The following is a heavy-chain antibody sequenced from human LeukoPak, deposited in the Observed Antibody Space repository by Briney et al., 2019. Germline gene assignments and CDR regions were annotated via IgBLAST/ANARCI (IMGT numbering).Heavy chain of an antibody. Sequence: ASVKVSCKASGYTFNTYGMNWVRQAPGQGLEWMGWINTNTGNPTYAQGFTGRFVFSLDTSVSTAYLQISSLKAEDTAVYYCARGVEDVRRLYYYYYMDVWGKGTTVTVSS. CDR1: GYTFNTYG. V-gene: IGHV7-4-1*02. J-gene: IGHJ6*03. CDR2: INTNTGNP. D-gene: IGHD4-17*01. CDR3: ARGVEDVRRLYYYYYMDV.